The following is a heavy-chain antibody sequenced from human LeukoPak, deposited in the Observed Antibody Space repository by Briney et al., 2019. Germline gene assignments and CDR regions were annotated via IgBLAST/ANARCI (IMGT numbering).Heavy chain of an antibody. CDR3: AKSSAAGGHYFDY. Sequence: SLRLSCAASGFTFDDYAMHWVRQAPGKGLEWVSGISWNSGSIGYADSVKGRFTISRDNAKNSLYLQMNSLRAEDMALYYCAKSSAAGGHYFDYWGQGTLVTVSS. CDR1: GFTFDDYA. CDR2: ISWNSGSI. J-gene: IGHJ4*02. D-gene: IGHD6-13*01. V-gene: IGHV3-9*03.